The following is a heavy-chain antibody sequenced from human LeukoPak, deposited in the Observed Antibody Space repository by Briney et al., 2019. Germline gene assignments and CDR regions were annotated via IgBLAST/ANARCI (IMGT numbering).Heavy chain of an antibody. Sequence: GGSLRLSCAASGFTFDDYAMHWVRQAPGKGLEWVSLISGDGRDTYYGDFVKGRFTISRDNINNSLYLQMNNLRTEDTALYYCAKDRVLAYQDTADSFDMCGQGTVVTVSS. CDR1: GFTFDDYA. J-gene: IGHJ3*02. CDR2: ISGDGRDT. V-gene: IGHV3-43*02. D-gene: IGHD2-21*01. CDR3: AKDRVLAYQDTADSFDM.